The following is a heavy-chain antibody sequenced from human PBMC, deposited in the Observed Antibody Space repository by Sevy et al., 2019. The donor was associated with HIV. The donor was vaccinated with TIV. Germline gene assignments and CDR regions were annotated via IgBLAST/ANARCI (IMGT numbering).Heavy chain of an antibody. V-gene: IGHV1-69*13. CDR3: ARTRYTISSGWYGENYFDY. Sequence: ASVKVSCKASGGTFTSYAISWVRQAAGQGLEWMGGIMPSFGTANYAQKFQGRVTITADESTSTAYMELSSLRSEDTAVYYCARTRYTISSGWYGENYFDYWGQGTLVTVSS. CDR2: IMPSFGTA. J-gene: IGHJ4*02. CDR1: GGTFTSYA. D-gene: IGHD6-19*01.